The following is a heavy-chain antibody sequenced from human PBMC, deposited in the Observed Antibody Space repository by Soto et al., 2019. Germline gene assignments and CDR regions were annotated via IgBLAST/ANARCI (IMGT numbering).Heavy chain of an antibody. CDR3: AQLTST. CDR2: FSGGGDNS. CDR1: GFTFSSST. D-gene: IGHD2-2*01. J-gene: IGHJ4*02. Sequence: GGSLRLSCAASGFTFSSSTMSWVRQAPGKGLDWISSFSGGGDNSYYADSVEGSFTISSNNSKSTLYLQMNSLRAEDTAVYYCAQLTSTWGQGILVTVSS. V-gene: IGHV3-23*01.